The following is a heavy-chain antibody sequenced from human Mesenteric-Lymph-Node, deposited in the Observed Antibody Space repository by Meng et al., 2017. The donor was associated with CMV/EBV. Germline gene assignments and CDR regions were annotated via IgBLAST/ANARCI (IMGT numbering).Heavy chain of an antibody. CDR1: GGSISSSSYY. CDR2: IYYSGST. CDR3: ARPHYYGSGSSPWSDP. Sequence: QLQLQESGPGLVKPSETPSLTCTVSGGSISSSSYYWGWIRQPPGKGLEWIGSIYYSGSTYYNPSLKSRVTISVDTSKNQFSLKLSSVTAADTAVYYCARPHYYGSGSSPWSDPWGQGTLVTVSS. J-gene: IGHJ5*02. D-gene: IGHD3-10*01. V-gene: IGHV4-39*01.